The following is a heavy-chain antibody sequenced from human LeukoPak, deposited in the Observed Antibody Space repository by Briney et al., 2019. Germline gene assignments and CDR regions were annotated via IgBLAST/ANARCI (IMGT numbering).Heavy chain of an antibody. CDR2: MNPNSGNT. J-gene: IGHJ6*03. CDR3: ARGTRTVKYYYYMDV. V-gene: IGHV1-8*03. Sequence: ASVKVSCKASGYTFTSYDINWVRQATGQGLEWMGWMNPNSGNTGYAQKFQGRVTITRNTSISTAYMELSSLRSEDTAVYYCARGTRTVKYYYYMDVWGKGTTVTVSS. CDR1: GYTFTSYD. D-gene: IGHD4-11*01.